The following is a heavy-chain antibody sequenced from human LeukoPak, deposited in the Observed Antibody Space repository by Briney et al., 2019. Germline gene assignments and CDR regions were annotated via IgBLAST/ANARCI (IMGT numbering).Heavy chain of an antibody. J-gene: IGHJ6*03. CDR1: GYTFTGYY. D-gene: IGHD3-10*01. V-gene: IGHV1-2*02. CDR3: ARWGTMGPAYYYYMDV. CDR2: INPNSGGT. Sequence: GASVKVSCKASGYTFTGYYIHWVRQAPGQGLEWMGWINPNSGGTNYAQKFQGRVTMTRDTSISTAYMELSRLRSDDTAVYYCARWGTMGPAYYYYMDVWGKGITVTVSS.